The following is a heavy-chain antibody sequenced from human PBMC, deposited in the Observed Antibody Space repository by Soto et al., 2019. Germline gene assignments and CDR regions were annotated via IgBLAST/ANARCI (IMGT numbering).Heavy chain of an antibody. CDR1: GGSLNDYF. D-gene: IGHD6-6*01. CDR2: ISHSGST. V-gene: IGHV4-34*01. Sequence: SETLSLTCAVSGGSLNDYFWSWVRQPPGKGLEWIGEISHSGSTYYNPSLKSRPFISLDTSKSQFFLRLTSVTAADTAMYYCARSLSSSSGYFDPWGQGTLVTVYS. J-gene: IGHJ5*02. CDR3: ARSLSSSSGYFDP.